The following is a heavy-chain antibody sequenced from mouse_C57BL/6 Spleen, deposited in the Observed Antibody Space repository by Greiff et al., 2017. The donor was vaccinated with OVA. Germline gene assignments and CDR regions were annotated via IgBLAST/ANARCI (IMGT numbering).Heavy chain of an antibody. CDR2: ISSGGSYT. D-gene: IGHD3-1*01. CDR1: GFTFSSYG. V-gene: IGHV5-6*02. Sequence: DVKLVESGGDLVKPGGSLKLSCAASGFTFSSYGMSWVRQTPDKRLEWVATISSGGSYTYYPDSVKGRFIISRDNAKNTLYLQMSSLKSEDTAMYYCARHEAGRGAMDYWGQGTTLTVSS. J-gene: IGHJ2*01. CDR3: ARHEAGRGAMDY.